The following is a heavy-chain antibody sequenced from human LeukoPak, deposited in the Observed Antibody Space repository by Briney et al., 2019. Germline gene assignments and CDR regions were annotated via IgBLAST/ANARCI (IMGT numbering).Heavy chain of an antibody. Sequence: SETLSLTCTVSGGSISSGGYYWSWIRQHPGTGLEWIGYIYYSGSTYYNPSLKSRVTISVDTSKNQFSLKLSSVTAADTAVYYRARDNSDSSGYFDYWGQGTLVTVSS. V-gene: IGHV4-31*03. CDR3: ARDNSDSSGYFDY. D-gene: IGHD3-22*01. CDR1: GGSISSGGYY. CDR2: IYYSGST. J-gene: IGHJ4*02.